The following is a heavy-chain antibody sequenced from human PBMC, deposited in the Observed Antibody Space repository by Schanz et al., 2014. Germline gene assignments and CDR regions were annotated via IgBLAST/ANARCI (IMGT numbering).Heavy chain of an antibody. J-gene: IGHJ4*02. V-gene: IGHV3-66*02. D-gene: IGHD3-22*01. CDR1: GFNVSKSY. CDR3: AKDAAYYDSVIFPDH. CDR2: IYKSGSA. Sequence: EVQVVESGGGLVQPGGSLRLSCVASGFNVSKSYVSWVRQAPGKGLEWVSLIYKSGSAFYADSVKGRLTISRDNSKNTVYLEMNRLRTEDTAIYFCAKDAAYYDSVIFPDHWGQGTLVTVSS.